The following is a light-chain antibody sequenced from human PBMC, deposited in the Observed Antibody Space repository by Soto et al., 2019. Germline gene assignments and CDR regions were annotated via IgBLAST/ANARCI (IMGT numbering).Light chain of an antibody. CDR3: SSFTTSSTRV. Sequence: QSALTQPASVYGSPGQSITISCAGTSSDVGAYNYVSWYQQHPGSTPKIIIYEVSNRPSGVSDRFSGSKSGNTASLTISGLQAGDEADYYCSSFTTSSTRVFGGGTKPTVL. V-gene: IGLV2-14*01. CDR1: SSDVGAYNY. CDR2: EVS. J-gene: IGLJ3*02.